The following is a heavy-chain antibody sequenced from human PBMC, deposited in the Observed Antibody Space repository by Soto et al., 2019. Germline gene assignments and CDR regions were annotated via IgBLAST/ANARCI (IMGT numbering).Heavy chain of an antibody. CDR3: AKIPPGYSYGYFYFDY. CDR1: GFTFSSYS. J-gene: IGHJ4*02. Sequence: PGGSLRLSCAASGFTFSSYSMNWVRQAPGKGLEWVSSTSSSSSYIYYADSVKGRFTISRDNAKNSLYLQMNSLRAEDTAVYYCAKIPPGYSYGYFYFDYWGQGTLVTVSS. V-gene: IGHV3-21*01. D-gene: IGHD5-18*01. CDR2: TSSSSSYI.